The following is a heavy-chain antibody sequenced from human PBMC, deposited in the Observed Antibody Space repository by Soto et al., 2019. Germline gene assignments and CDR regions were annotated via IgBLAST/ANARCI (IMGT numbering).Heavy chain of an antibody. D-gene: IGHD3-3*01. J-gene: IGHJ5*02. Sequence: EVQLLESGGGLVQPGGSLRLSCAASGFIFRNHVLNWVRQAPGKGLEWVSAIDNSGDGSFYADSVKGLFISSRDNSNDTVFLHMNNLRLEDTAFYYCAKIPSRGMIFGAGSWGQGTLVTVSS. CDR2: IDNSGDGS. CDR1: GFIFRNHV. CDR3: AKIPSRGMIFGAGS. V-gene: IGHV3-23*05.